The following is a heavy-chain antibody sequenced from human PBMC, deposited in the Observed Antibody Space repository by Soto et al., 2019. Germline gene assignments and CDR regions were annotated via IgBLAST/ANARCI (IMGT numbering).Heavy chain of an antibody. Sequence: PWWCLRLSFASSVFTFINSWMHWVRQAPGKGLVWVSYINSDGSTTTYADSVKGRFTISRDNAKNTVYLQITSLTAEDTAVYYCARDRSYTTDYWGQGTLVTVSS. J-gene: IGHJ4*02. CDR1: VFTFINSW. CDR3: ARDRSYTTDY. D-gene: IGHD1-26*01. CDR2: INSDGSTT. V-gene: IGHV3-74*01.